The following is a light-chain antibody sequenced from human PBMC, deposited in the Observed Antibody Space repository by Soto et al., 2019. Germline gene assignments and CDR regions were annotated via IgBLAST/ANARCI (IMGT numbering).Light chain of an antibody. CDR2: KAS. V-gene: IGKV1-5*03. CDR3: QQYNSYSRT. J-gene: IGKJ1*01. Sequence: DIQMTQSPSTLSASVGDRVTITCRASQSISSWLAWYQQKPGKAPNLLIYKASSLESGVPSRFSGSGSGTDFTLTISSLQPGDFATYYCQQYNSYSRTFGQGTKVEIK. CDR1: QSISSW.